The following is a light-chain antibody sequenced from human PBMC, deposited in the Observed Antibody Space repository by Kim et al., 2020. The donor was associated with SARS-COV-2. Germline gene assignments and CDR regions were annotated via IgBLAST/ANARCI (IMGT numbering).Light chain of an antibody. CDR2: GAS. J-gene: IGKJ1*01. CDR3: LQYGSSPWT. V-gene: IGKV3-20*01. CDR1: QSVNNNY. Sequence: EIVLTQSPGSLSLSPGERATLSCRASQSVNNNYLAWYQQKPGRAPRLLMFGASTRATGIPDRFSGSGSATDFTLTISILEPEDFAVYYCLQYGSSPWTFGQGTKVDIK.